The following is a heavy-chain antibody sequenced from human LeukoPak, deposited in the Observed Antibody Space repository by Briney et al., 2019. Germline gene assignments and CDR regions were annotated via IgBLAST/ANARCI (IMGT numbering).Heavy chain of an antibody. Sequence: SETLSLTCAVDGGSFSGYYWSWIRQPPGKGLEWIGEINHSGSTNYNPSLKSRVTISVDTSKNQFSLKLSSVTAADTAVYYCARGQTWIQLWLGPGAFDIWGQGTMVTVSS. CDR2: INHSGST. J-gene: IGHJ3*02. D-gene: IGHD5-18*01. CDR3: ARGQTWIQLWLGPGAFDI. CDR1: GGSFSGYY. V-gene: IGHV4-34*01.